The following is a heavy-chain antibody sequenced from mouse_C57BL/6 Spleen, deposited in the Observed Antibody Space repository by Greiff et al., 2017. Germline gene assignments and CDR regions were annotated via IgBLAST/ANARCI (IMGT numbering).Heavy chain of an antibody. J-gene: IGHJ3*01. Sequence: QVQLQQPGAELVMPGASVKLSCKASGYTFTSYWMHWVKQRPGQGLEWIGEIDPSDSYTNYNQKFKGKSTLTVDKSSSTAYMQLSSLTSEDSAVYYCARGGGCGYLFAYWGQGTLVTVSA. CDR2: IDPSDSYT. V-gene: IGHV1-69*01. CDR3: ARGGGCGYLFAY. D-gene: IGHD2-2*01. CDR1: GYTFTSYW.